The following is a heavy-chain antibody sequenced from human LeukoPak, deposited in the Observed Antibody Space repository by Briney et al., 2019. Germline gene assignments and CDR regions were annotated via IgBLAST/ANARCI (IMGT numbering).Heavy chain of an antibody. CDR2: MNPNNGNT. Sequence: GASVKVSCKASGYTFTSYDINWVRQATGQGLEWMGWMNPNNGNTDYAQKFQGRVTLTRNTSISTAYMELSSLRSEDTAVYYCTRGRPGAGTHKYLQHLGQGTLVTVSS. CDR3: TRGRPGAGTHKYLQH. D-gene: IGHD6-19*01. V-gene: IGHV1-8*01. CDR1: GYTFTSYD. J-gene: IGHJ1*01.